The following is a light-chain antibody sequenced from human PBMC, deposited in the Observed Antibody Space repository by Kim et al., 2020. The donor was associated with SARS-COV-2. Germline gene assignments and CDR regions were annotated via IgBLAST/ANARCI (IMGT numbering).Light chain of an antibody. J-gene: IGLJ2*01. CDR1: SLRSYY. V-gene: IGLV3-19*01. CDR3: NSRDSNDYVV. CDR2: GKN. Sequence: SYELTQDPAVSVALGQTVRITCQGDSLRSYYATWYQQKPGQAPILVIYGKNNRPSGIPDRFSGSSSGNTASLTITGTQAGDEADYYCNSRDSNDYVVFGG.